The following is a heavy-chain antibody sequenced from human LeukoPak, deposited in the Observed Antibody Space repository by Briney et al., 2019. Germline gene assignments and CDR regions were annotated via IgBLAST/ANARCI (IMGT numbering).Heavy chain of an antibody. CDR2: ISGSGDST. CDR3: ASNVLRYFDWLLLAKEHYYYYYMDV. V-gene: IGHV3-23*01. Sequence: GGSLRLSCAASGFTFSNYAMSWVRQAPGKGLEWVSAISGSGDSTYYADSVKGRFTISRDNSKNTLYLQMNSLRAEDTAVYYCASNVLRYFDWLLLAKEHYYYYYMDVWGKGTTVTISS. D-gene: IGHD3-9*01. J-gene: IGHJ6*03. CDR1: GFTFSNYA.